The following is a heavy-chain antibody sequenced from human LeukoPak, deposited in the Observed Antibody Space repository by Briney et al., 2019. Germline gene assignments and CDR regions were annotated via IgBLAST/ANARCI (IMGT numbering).Heavy chain of an antibody. CDR3: ARGRDSTTPLDY. CDR2: IIPIFGTA. D-gene: IGHD4-11*01. V-gene: IGHV1-69*01. J-gene: IGHJ4*02. Sequence: SVKVSCKASGGTFSSYAISWVRQAPGQGLEWMGGIIPIFGTANYAQKFQGRVTITADESTSTAYMELSSLRSEDTAVYYCARGRDSTTPLDYWGQGTLVTVSS. CDR1: GGTFSSYA.